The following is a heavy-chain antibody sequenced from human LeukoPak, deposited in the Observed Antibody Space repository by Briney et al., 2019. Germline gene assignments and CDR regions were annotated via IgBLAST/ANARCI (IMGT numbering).Heavy chain of an antibody. Sequence: SVKVSCKASGDTFSSYAISWVRQAPGQGLEWMGRIIHFFRITSYAQLFEGGVKIIADQSTSTAYMELSSQRSEDTAVYYCARSSADAFDIWGQGTMVSVSS. CDR1: GDTFSSYA. CDR3: ARSSADAFDI. V-gene: IGHV1-69*04. CDR2: IIHFFRIT. J-gene: IGHJ3*02.